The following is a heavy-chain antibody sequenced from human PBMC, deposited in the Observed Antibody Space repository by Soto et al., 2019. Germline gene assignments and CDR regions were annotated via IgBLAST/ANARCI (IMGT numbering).Heavy chain of an antibody. CDR3: ARSVAVPGAHIDY. CDR2: VYYTGST. Sequence: SETLSLTCSVSGGSISGSYWSWIRQSPGKGLEWLGYVYYTGSTNYSPSLRSRVSISVDTSKNESSLRLSSVTAADTAVYFCARSVAVPGAHIDYWGQGTQVTVPS. V-gene: IGHV4-59*01. J-gene: IGHJ4*02. D-gene: IGHD6-19*01. CDR1: GGSISGSY.